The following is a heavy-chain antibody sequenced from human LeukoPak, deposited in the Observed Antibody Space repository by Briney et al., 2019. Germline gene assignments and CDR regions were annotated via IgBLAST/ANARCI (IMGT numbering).Heavy chain of an antibody. CDR2: INPNSGGT. Sequence: ASVKVSCKASGYTFTGCYMHWVRQAPGQGLEWMGWINPNSGGTNYAQKFQGRVTMTRDTSISTAYMELSRLRSDDTAVYYCARESYDYVWGSQPPEYFQHWGQGTLVTVSS. D-gene: IGHD3-16*01. V-gene: IGHV1-2*02. J-gene: IGHJ1*01. CDR3: ARESYDYVWGSQPPEYFQH. CDR1: GYTFTGCY.